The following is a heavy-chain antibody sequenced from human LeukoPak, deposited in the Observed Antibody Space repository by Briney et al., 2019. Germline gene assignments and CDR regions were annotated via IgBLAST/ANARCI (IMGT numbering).Heavy chain of an antibody. J-gene: IGHJ4*02. CDR2: ISAYIGST. CDR3: SGGRVGSGTYYNFDY. Sequence: GASVKVSCKASGYTFNSHGISWVRQAPGQGLEWMGWISAYIGSTNYAQNLQGRVTMTTDTSTSTAYMELRSLRSDDTAMYYCSGGRVGSGTYYNFDYWGQGTLVTVSS. CDR1: GYTFNSHG. V-gene: IGHV1-18*01. D-gene: IGHD3-10*01.